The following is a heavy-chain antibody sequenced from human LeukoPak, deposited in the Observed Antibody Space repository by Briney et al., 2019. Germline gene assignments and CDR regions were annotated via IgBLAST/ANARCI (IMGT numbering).Heavy chain of an antibody. CDR2: IYYSGST. CDR1: GGSFSGYY. V-gene: IGHV4-59*01. D-gene: IGHD3-22*01. J-gene: IGHJ3*02. Sequence: SETLSLTCAVYGGSFSGYYWSWIRQPPGKGLEWIGYIYYSGSTNYNPSLKSRVTISVDTSKNQFSLKLSSVTAADTAVYYCARGYGPYYYDSSGYAFDIWGQGTMVTVSS. CDR3: ARGYGPYYYDSSGYAFDI.